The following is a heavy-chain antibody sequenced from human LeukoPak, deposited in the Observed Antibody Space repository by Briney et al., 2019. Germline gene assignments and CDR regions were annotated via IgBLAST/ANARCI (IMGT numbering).Heavy chain of an antibody. CDR3: AKGAYFSGSYGFAFDY. Sequence: QPGGSLRLSCAASGLTFSCYTMTWVRQAPGKGLEWVSAISGGGGSTHYADSVNGRFTISRDNYKNTLYLQMNSLRAEDTAVYFCAKGAYFSGSYGFAFDYWGQGTLVTVSS. V-gene: IGHV3-23*01. CDR1: GLTFSCYT. D-gene: IGHD3-10*01. J-gene: IGHJ4*02. CDR2: ISGGGGST.